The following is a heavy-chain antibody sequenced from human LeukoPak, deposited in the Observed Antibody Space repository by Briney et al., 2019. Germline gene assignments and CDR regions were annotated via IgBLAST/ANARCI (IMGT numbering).Heavy chain of an antibody. D-gene: IGHD3-3*01. J-gene: IGHJ6*02. CDR2: MNPNSGNT. CDR1: GYTFTSYD. CDR3: ARGPMFWSGYFQGDYYYGMDV. V-gene: IGHV1-8*01. Sequence: ASVKVSCKASGYTFTSYDINWVRQATGQGLEWMGWMNPNSGNTGYAQKFQGRVTMTRTTSISTAYMELSSLRSEDTAVYYCARGPMFWSGYFQGDYYYGMDVWGQGTTVTVSS.